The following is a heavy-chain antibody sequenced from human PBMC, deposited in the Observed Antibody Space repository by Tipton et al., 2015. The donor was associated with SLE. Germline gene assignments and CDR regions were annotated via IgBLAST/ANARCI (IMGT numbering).Heavy chain of an antibody. CDR2: IFTSGSA. V-gene: IGHV4-61*02. CDR1: GGSISSGSYY. J-gene: IGHJ6*03. CDR3: ASGSMDYYYMDV. D-gene: IGHD2-8*01. Sequence: LRLSCTVSGGSISSGSYYWSWIRQPAGKGLEWIGRIFTSGSANYNPSLKSRVTILVDTSKTQLSLKLSSVTAADTAVYFCASGSMDYYYMDVWGKGTTVTVSS.